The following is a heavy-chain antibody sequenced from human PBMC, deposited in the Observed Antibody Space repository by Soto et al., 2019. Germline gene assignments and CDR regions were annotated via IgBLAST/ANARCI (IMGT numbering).Heavy chain of an antibody. CDR2: ISGYNGKT. J-gene: IGHJ6*02. CDR3: XRXGXXXXXXYGMDV. Sequence: QVQLVQSGGEVRKPGASVTVSCKASGYTFTSYGISWVRQAPGQGLEWMGWISGYNGKTNYAQKVQDRVTMTTDTSTSTVYLELRSLRFDDTAVYYXXRXGXXXXXXYGMDVWGQGTTVTVSS. CDR1: GYTFTSYG. V-gene: IGHV1-18*01.